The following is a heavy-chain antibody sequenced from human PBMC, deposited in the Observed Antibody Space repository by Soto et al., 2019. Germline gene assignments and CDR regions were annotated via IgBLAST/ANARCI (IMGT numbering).Heavy chain of an antibody. V-gene: IGHV3-33*01. J-gene: IGHJ4*02. CDR3: ASQFYDVLPGWGPVDY. D-gene: IGHD3-9*01. CDR2: IWYDGSKK. CDR1: GSTFSSYG. Sequence: QVQLVESGGGVVQPGRSLRLSCAGSGSTFSSYGIHWVRQAPGKGLEWVAIIWYDGSKKYYADSVKGRFTISRDNSKNTVYLQMNSLRVEDTGVYHCASQFYDVLPGWGPVDYWGQGTLVTVSS.